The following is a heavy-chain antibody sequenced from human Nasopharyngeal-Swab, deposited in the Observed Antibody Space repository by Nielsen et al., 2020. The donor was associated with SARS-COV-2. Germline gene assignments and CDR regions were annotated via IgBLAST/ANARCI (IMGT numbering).Heavy chain of an antibody. CDR2: VVPEDGEP. CDR1: GYTLTVLP. D-gene: IGHD3-3*01. V-gene: IGHV1-24*01. Sequence: ASVKVSCKVSGYTLTVLPMHWVRQAPGKGREWMGTVVPEDGEPIYAQKFQGRVTMTSDASTSTVYMELSSLISEDTAVYYCARGVGYHEFWSGYIDYWGQGTLVTVSS. J-gene: IGHJ4*02. CDR3: ARGVGYHEFWSGYIDY.